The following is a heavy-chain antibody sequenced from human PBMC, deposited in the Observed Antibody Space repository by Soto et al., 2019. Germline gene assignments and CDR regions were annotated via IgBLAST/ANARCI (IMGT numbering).Heavy chain of an antibody. Sequence: SETLSLTCTVSGGSISSYYWSWIRQPPGKGLEWIGYIYYSGSTNYNPSLKSRVTISVDTSKNQFSLKLSSVTAADTAVYYCASYDFWSGYYFGYWGQGTLDTVSS. J-gene: IGHJ4*02. V-gene: IGHV4-59*01. CDR3: ASYDFWSGYYFGY. CDR2: IYYSGST. D-gene: IGHD3-3*01. CDR1: GGSISSYY.